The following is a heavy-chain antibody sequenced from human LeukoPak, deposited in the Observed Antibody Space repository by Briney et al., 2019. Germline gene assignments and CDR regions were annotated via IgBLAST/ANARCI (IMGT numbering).Heavy chain of an antibody. CDR2: VTAFNENT. CDR1: GFAFTTYN. D-gene: IGHD4-23*01. Sequence: GASVKVSCKASGFAFTTYNIVWLRQAPGQGLEWLGWVTAFNENTDYSRKVQGRVTMTRDRSTDTAYMELRSLRFDDTAIYYCARDNSIGGRGWWFDPWGQGTLVTVSS. V-gene: IGHV1-18*01. J-gene: IGHJ5*02. CDR3: ARDNSIGGRGWWFDP.